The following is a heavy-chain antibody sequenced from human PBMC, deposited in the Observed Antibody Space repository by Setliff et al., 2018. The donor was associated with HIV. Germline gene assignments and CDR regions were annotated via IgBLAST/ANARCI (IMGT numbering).Heavy chain of an antibody. J-gene: IGHJ4*02. CDR1: GGSISSRNW. CDR3: ARDWRHGYDLNFDY. CDR2: IYHSGST. Sequence: SETLSLTCAVSGGSISSRNWWSWVRQPPGKGLEWIGEIYHSGSTNYNPSRKSRVTISLDRSKTQFSLKLSSVTAADTAVYYCARDWRHGYDLNFDYWGQGTLVTVSS. V-gene: IGHV4-4*02. D-gene: IGHD5-12*01.